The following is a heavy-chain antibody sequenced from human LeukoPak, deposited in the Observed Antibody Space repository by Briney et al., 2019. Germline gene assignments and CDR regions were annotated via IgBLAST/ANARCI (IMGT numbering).Heavy chain of an antibody. CDR1: GGFISSSW. J-gene: IGHJ5*02. CDR3: ARGGSTNGNNWLDP. Sequence: PSETLSLTCTVSGGFISSSWWNWIRQPAGKGLEWIGRVYTSGTTNYNPSLKSRVTVSIDTSRSQFSLKLTSVTAADTAVYYCARGGSTNGNNWLDPWGQGTLVTVSS. V-gene: IGHV4-4*07. D-gene: IGHD2-8*01. CDR2: VYTSGTT.